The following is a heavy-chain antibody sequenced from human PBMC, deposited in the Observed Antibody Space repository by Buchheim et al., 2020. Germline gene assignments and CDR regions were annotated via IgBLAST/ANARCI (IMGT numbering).Heavy chain of an antibody. CDR3: AKRFYDYSGYDLWAFDI. Sequence: QVHLVQSGAEVKKPGASVKVSCKTSGFTFSGFYMHWVLQAPGQGLEWMGWINPSSGATNCAQKFQDRVTMTRDTSINTAYMELTRLRSDDTAVYYCAKRFYDYSGYDLWAFDIWGQGT. CDR1: GFTFSGFY. CDR2: INPSSGAT. V-gene: IGHV1-2*02. D-gene: IGHD3-22*01. J-gene: IGHJ3*02.